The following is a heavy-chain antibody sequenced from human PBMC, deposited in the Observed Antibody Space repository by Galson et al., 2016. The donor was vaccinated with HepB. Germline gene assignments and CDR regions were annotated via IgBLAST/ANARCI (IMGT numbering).Heavy chain of an antibody. CDR2: IYHSGRT. CDR3: AREARGYCSASECFLYNWFDP. V-gene: IGHV4-4*02. J-gene: IGHJ5*02. Sequence: SETLSLTCAVSGGSISSSNWWNWVRQPPGKGLEWIGEIYHSGRTSYTPSLKSRVSISVDTSKNRFSLKLSSVTAADTAVYYCAREARGYCSASECFLYNWFDPWGQGTLVTVSS. CDR1: GGSISSSNW. D-gene: IGHD2-15*01.